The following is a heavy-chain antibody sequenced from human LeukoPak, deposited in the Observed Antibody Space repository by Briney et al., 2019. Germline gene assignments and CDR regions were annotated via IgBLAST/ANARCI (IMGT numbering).Heavy chain of an antibody. CDR1: GVTISSYD. Sequence: SGTLSLTCTASGVTISSYDWSWIRQPPGKGLEWIGYIYYSGSTKYNPSLKSRVTISVDTSKIQFSLKLSSVTAADTAVYYCARGFLYCSSWPGHIDYWGQGTLVSVSS. CDR2: IYYSGST. CDR3: ARGFLYCSSWPGHIDY. J-gene: IGHJ4*02. V-gene: IGHV4-59*01. D-gene: IGHD6-13*01.